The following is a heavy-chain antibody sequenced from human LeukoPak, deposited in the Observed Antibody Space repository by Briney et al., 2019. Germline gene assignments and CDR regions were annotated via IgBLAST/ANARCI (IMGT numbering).Heavy chain of an antibody. J-gene: IGHJ4*02. CDR1: GFTVSSNY. CDR2: IRSSDGAI. V-gene: IGHV3-48*02. Sequence: GGSLRLSCAASGFTVSSNYMNWVRQAPGKGLEWVSYIRSSDGAIAYADSVKGRFTISRDDAKNSLYLQMNSLRDEDTAVYYCARDRDWAFDYWGQGTLITVSS. CDR3: ARDRDWAFDY. D-gene: IGHD3-9*01.